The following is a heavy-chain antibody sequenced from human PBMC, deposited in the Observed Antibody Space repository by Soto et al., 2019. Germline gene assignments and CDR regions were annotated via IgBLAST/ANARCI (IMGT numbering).Heavy chain of an antibody. Sequence: QVQLVESGGGVVQPGRSLRLSCAASGYTFSRYAMHWVRQAPGKGLEWVAVISYDGSNKYYADSVKGRFTISRDNSKNTLYLQMNCLRAEDTAVYYCAREEAGAFDIWGQGTMVTVSS. V-gene: IGHV3-30-3*01. J-gene: IGHJ3*02. CDR1: GYTFSRYA. CDR2: ISYDGSNK. CDR3: AREEAGAFDI. D-gene: IGHD6-19*01.